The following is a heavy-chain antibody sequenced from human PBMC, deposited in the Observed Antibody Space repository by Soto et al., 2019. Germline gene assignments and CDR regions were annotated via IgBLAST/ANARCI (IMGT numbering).Heavy chain of an antibody. J-gene: IGHJ4*02. CDR3: AKGSHPLRFLEWFYFDY. CDR1: GFTFSSYA. D-gene: IGHD3-3*01. CDR2: ISGSTDST. V-gene: IGHV3-23*01. Sequence: PGGSLRLSCAASGFTFSSYAMSWVRQAPGKGLEWVSTISGSTDSTFYADSVKGRFTISRDNSKNTLYLQMNSLRAEDAAVYYCAKGSHPLRFLEWFYFDYWGQGTLVTVSS.